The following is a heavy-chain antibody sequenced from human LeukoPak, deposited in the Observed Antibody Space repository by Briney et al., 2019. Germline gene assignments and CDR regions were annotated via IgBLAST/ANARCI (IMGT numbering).Heavy chain of an antibody. CDR1: GGSISSYY. CDR3: ATNRGPERNYDFWSGYYLS. V-gene: IGHV4-59*01. D-gene: IGHD3-3*01. Sequence: SETLSLTCTVSGGSISSYYWSWIRQPPGKGLEWIGYIYYSGSTNYNPSLKSRVTISVDTSKNQFSLKLSSVTAADTAVYYCATNRGPERNYDFWSGYYLSWGQGTLVTVSS. J-gene: IGHJ5*02. CDR2: IYYSGST.